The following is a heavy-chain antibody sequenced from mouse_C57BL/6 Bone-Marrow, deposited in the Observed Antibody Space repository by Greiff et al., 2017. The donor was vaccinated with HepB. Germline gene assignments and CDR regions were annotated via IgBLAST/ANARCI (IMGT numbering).Heavy chain of an antibody. J-gene: IGHJ3*01. CDR1: GFSLSTYGMG. D-gene: IGHD2-4*01. V-gene: IGHV8-8*01. CDR2: IWWDDDK. CDR3: ARIEGYLIYYDYDWYAY. Sequence: QVTLKVSGPGILQPSQTLSLTCSFSGFSLSTYGMGVGRLRQPSGMGLEWMAHIWWDDDKYYNPALKSRLTISKDTSKNQVFLKIANVYTADTTTYYSARIEGYLIYYDYDWYAYWGQGTVVTVSA.